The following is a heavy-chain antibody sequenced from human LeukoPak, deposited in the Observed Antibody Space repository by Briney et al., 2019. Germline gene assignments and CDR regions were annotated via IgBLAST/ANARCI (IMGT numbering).Heavy chain of an antibody. V-gene: IGHV1-18*01. CDR1: GYTFTSYG. CDR3: ARERVGTAMVMEYYYYGMDV. J-gene: IGHJ6*02. Sequence: ASVKVSCKASGYTFTSYGISWVRQAPGQGLEGMGWISAYNGNTNYAQKLQGRVTMTTDTSTSTAYMELRSLRSDDTAVYYCARERVGTAMVMEYYYYGMDVWGQGTTVTVSS. CDR2: ISAYNGNT. D-gene: IGHD5-18*01.